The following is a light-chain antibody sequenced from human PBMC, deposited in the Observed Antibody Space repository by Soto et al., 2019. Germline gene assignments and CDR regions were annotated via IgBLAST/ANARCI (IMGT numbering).Light chain of an antibody. V-gene: IGKV3-20*01. CDR3: QQFGSSPGFT. CDR1: QSINNRY. Sequence: EIVLTQSPGTLSLSPGERATLSCRASQSINNRYLAWYQQKPGQAPRLLIYGASSRATGIPDRFIGSGFGTGFTLTISRLEPEVFAVYYCQQFGSSPGFTFGPGTKVDIK. CDR2: GAS. J-gene: IGKJ3*01.